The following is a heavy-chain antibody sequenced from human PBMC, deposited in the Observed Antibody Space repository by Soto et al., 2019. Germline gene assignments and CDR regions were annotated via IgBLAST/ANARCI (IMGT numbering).Heavy chain of an antibody. CDR1: GFTFSSYS. CDR2: ISSSSSYI. Sequence: EVQLVESGGGLVKPGGSLRLSCAASGFTFSSYSMNWVRQAPGKGLEWVSSISSSSSYIYYADSVKGRFTISRDNAKNSLYLQMNSLRAEDTAVYYCARDPKWELVFDYWGQGTLVTVSS. V-gene: IGHV3-21*01. D-gene: IGHD1-26*01. CDR3: ARDPKWELVFDY. J-gene: IGHJ4*02.